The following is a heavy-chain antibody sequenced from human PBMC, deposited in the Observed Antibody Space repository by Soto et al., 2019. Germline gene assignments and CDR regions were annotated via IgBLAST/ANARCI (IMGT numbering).Heavy chain of an antibody. CDR1: GFTFSSYG. D-gene: IGHD6-19*01. CDR2: IWYDGSNE. Sequence: QVQLVESGGGVVQPGRSLRLSCAASGFTFSSYGMHWVRQAPGKGLEWVALIWYDGSNEYYVDSVKGRFTISRDNSKNTLFLQMNRLRAEDTAMYYCAREEYSSGTGYLQHGGQGTLVTVSS. CDR3: AREEYSSGTGYLQH. V-gene: IGHV3-33*01. J-gene: IGHJ1*01.